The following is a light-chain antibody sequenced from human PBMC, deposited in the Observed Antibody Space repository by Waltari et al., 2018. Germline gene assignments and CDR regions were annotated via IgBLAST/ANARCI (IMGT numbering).Light chain of an antibody. CDR1: IIGSRS. CDR2: DDS. J-gene: IGLJ3*02. V-gene: IGLV3-21*02. Sequence: SYVLTQPPSLSVAPGQTAKIPCGGHIIGSRSVHWYQQKPGQAPILLGYDDSDRPSGIPDRFSGSNSGNTATLTINSVEAGDEAAYYCQGWDSTSDVVFGGGTKLTVL. CDR3: QGWDSTSDVV.